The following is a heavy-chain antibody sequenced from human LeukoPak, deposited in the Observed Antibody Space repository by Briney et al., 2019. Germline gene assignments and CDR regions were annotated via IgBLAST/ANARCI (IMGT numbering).Heavy chain of an antibody. V-gene: IGHV3-7*01. D-gene: IGHD6-13*01. CDR2: IKQDGSEK. J-gene: IGHJ6*03. CDR3: ARVGDSSSWFYYYYYYMDV. CDR1: GFTFSSYW. Sequence: GGSLRLSCAASGFTFSSYWMSWVRQAPGKGLEWVANIKQDGSEKYYVDSVKGRFTISRDNAMNSLYLQMNSLRAEDTAVYYCARVGDSSSWFYYYYYYMDVWGKGTTVTVSS.